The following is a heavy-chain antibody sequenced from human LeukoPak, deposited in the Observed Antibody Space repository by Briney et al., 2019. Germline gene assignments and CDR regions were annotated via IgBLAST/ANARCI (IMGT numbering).Heavy chain of an antibody. CDR2: IKYDESEK. CDR1: GFTFSSHW. Sequence: PGGSLRLSCAASGFTFSSHWMTWVRQAPGQGLEWVANIKYDESEKYLVDSVKGRFIISRDNAKNSVFLQMNSLKVEDTAVYFCARGRDASYWGQGIQVTVSS. CDR3: ARGRDASY. D-gene: IGHD2-2*01. V-gene: IGHV3-7*01. J-gene: IGHJ4*02.